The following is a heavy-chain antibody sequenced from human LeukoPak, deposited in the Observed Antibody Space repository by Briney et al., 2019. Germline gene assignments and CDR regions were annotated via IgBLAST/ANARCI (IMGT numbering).Heavy chain of an antibody. CDR3: ARDFGWLSGFDN. V-gene: IGHV3-30-3*01. J-gene: IGHJ4*02. D-gene: IGHD3-9*01. Sequence: GGSLRLSCAASGSTFSSYAIHWVRQAPGKGLEWVAIISYDGTNKYYADSVRGRFTISRDNSKNTLYLQMNSPRAEDTAVYYCARDFGWLSGFDNWGQGTLVTVSS. CDR1: GSTFSSYA. CDR2: ISYDGTNK.